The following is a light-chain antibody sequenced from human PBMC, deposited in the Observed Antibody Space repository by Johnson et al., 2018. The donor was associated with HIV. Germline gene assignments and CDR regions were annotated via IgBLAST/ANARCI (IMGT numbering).Light chain of an antibody. Sequence: QSVLTQPPSASGTPGQRVTISCSGSISNIGSNTVNWYRRLPGTAPKLLIYKNNQRPSGVPDRFSGSKSGTSASLASSRLRAEDKADYLCAAWDDKLNGTYVFGAGTEVTVL. CDR1: ISNIGSNT. CDR2: KNN. J-gene: IGLJ1*01. V-gene: IGLV1-44*01. CDR3: AAWDDKLNGTYV.